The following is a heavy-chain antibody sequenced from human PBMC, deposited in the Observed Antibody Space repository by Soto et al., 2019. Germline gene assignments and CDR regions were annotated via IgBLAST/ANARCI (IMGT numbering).Heavy chain of an antibody. J-gene: IGHJ6*02. CDR2: ITFSGNTV. CDR1: GFTFSDSY. V-gene: IGHV3-11*01. Sequence: LRLSCAASGFTFSDSYMSWIRQAPGKGLEWISYITFSGNTVYYADSLKGRFTISRDNAKNSLYLQMNRLRAEDTAVYYCARVSWREKYGMDVWGQGNTVTVSS. CDR3: ARVSWREKYGMDV.